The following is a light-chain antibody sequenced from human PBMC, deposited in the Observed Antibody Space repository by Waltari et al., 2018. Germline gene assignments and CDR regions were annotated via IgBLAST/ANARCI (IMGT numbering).Light chain of an antibody. J-gene: IGKJ1*01. V-gene: IGKV3-20*01. CDR1: QRVRSNY. Sequence: EIVLTQSPGTLSLSPGERATLSCRASQRVRSNYLAWYQQKPGQAPRLLISGASSRATGIPDRISGSGSGTDFTLTISRLEPEDFAVYYCQRYGRSRPTFGQGTKVEMK. CDR2: GAS. CDR3: QRYGRSRPT.